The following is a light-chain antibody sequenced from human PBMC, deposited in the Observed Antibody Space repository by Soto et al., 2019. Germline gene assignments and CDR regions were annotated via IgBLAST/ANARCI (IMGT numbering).Light chain of an antibody. V-gene: IGLV2-8*01. J-gene: IGLJ3*02. CDR1: SSDVGGYNY. CDR3: SSYESNYIV. CDR2: DVS. Sequence: QSVPTQPPSASGSPGQSVTISCTGTSSDVGGYNYVSWYQQHPGKAPKLMIYDVSQRPSGVPDRFSGSKSGNTASLTVSGLQAEDEADYYCSSYESNYIVFGGGTKLTVL.